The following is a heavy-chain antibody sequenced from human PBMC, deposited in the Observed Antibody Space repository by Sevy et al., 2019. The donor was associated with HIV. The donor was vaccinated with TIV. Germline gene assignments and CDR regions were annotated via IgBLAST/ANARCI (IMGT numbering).Heavy chain of an antibody. CDR3: ARWKVQYYMDV. CDR2: INQDGSEK. CDR1: GFTFSSYW. J-gene: IGHJ6*03. V-gene: IGHV3-7*03. D-gene: IGHD1-1*01. Sequence: GGSLRLSCAASGFTFSSYWMSWVRQAPGKGLEWVSNINQDGSEKYYVDSVKGRFTISRDNAKNSLYLQMNSLRAEDTAVYYCARWKVQYYMDVWGKGTTVTVSS.